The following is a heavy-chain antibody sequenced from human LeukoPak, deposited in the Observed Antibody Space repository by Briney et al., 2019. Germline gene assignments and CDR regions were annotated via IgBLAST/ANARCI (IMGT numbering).Heavy chain of an antibody. CDR2: IASDGSST. D-gene: IGHD3-10*01. V-gene: IGHV3-74*01. J-gene: IGHJ4*02. CDR1: GFTFSSYW. CDR3: ARDTPSSGFDY. Sequence: GGSLRLSCAASGFTFSSYWMNWVRQAPGKGLVWVSRIASDGSSTTYADSVKGRFSISRDNAKNTLYLQMNSLRPEDTAVYYCARDTPSSGFDYWGQGTQVTVSS.